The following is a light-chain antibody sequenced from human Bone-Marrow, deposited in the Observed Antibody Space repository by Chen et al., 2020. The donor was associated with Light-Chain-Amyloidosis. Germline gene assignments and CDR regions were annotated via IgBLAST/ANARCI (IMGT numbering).Light chain of an antibody. CDR2: EVI. CDR1: NSDVGRYYY. Sequence: QSALTQPSSASGSPGQSVPISCTGTNSDVGRYYYVSWYQQPPGKAPKILIYEVIKRSSGVPDRFSGSQYGNKASLTVSGLQDEYEDDYSCCSYAGDSWVFGGGTKLPVL. V-gene: IGLV2-8*01. J-gene: IGLJ3*02. CDR3: CSYAGDSWV.